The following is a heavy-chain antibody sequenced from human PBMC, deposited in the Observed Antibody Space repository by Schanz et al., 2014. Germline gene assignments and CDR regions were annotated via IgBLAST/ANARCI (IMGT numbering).Heavy chain of an antibody. V-gene: IGHV3-53*01. CDR3: ASAPPLVRGIAGWFGP. J-gene: IGHJ5*02. D-gene: IGHD3-10*01. CDR2: IYSGGST. CDR1: GFTVSSNY. Sequence: EVQLVEAGGGLIQPGGSLRLSCAASGFTVSSNYMSWVRQAPGKGLEWVSVIYSGGSTYYADSVKGRFTISRDNSKNTLYLQMNSLSAEDTAVYYCASAPPLVRGIAGWFGPWGQGSLVTVSS.